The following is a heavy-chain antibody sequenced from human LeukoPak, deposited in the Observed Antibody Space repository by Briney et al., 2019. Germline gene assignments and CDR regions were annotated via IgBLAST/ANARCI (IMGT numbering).Heavy chain of an antibody. CDR1: GGSISSYY. CDR3: ARHGSGWYSRNGMDV. V-gene: IGHV4-59*08. J-gene: IGHJ6*02. CDR2: IYYSGST. D-gene: IGHD6-19*01. Sequence: PSETLSLTCTVSGGSISSYYWSWIRQPPGKGLEWIGYIYYSGSTNYNPSLKSRVTISVDTSKNQFSLKLSSVTAADTAVYYCARHGSGWYSRNGMDVWGQGTTVTVSS.